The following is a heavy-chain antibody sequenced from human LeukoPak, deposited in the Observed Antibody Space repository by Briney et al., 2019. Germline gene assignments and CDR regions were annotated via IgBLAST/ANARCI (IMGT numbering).Heavy chain of an antibody. CDR2: ISSSSSYI. V-gene: IGHV3-21*01. CDR1: GFTFNTYT. D-gene: IGHD1-26*01. J-gene: IGHJ6*03. Sequence: GGSLRLSCAASGFTFNTYTMKWVRQAPGKGLEWVSSISSSSSYIYYADSVKGRFTIPRDNDRKSLYLQMNSLRAEDTAVYYCARATWDPNYYYYMDVWGKGSTVTISS. CDR3: ARATWDPNYYYYMDV.